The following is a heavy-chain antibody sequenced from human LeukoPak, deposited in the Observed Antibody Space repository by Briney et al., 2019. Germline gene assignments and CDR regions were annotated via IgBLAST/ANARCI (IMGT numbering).Heavy chain of an antibody. CDR2: ISNGNT. CDR3: VREAGYCAPVCLKTNPLDP. V-gene: IGHV3-23*01. Sequence: GGSLRLSCAASGVPFSNHAMSWVRQPPGKGLEWVSAISNGNTYYADSVRGRFTISRDDSKNKVYLQMYSLGVEDTARYYCVREAGYCAPVCLKTNPLDPWGQGTLVTVSS. D-gene: IGHD2-15*01. CDR1: GVPFSNHA. J-gene: IGHJ5*02.